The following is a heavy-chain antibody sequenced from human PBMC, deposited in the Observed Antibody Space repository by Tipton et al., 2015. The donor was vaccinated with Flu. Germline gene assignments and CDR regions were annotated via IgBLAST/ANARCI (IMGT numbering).Heavy chain of an antibody. D-gene: IGHD3-10*01. V-gene: IGHV3-74*01. CDR3: AGGSAGTQGN. CDR2: INSDGKIT. J-gene: IGHJ4*02. CDR1: GFTFDW. Sequence: SLRLSCAASGFTFDWMHWVRQAPGKGLVCVSRINSDGKITSYADSVKGRFTISRDNARNTLHLQMNSLRVEDTAVYFCAGGSAGTQGNWGQGTLVTVSS.